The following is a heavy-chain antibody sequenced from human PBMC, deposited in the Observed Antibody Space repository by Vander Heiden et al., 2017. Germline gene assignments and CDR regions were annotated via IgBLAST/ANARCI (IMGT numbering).Heavy chain of an antibody. CDR3: ARAATAVAGTMDY. J-gene: IGHJ4*02. CDR2: INHSGST. Sequence: QVQLQQWGAGLLKPSETLSLTCAVYGGSFSGYYWSWIRQPPGKGLEWIGEINHSGSTNYNPSLKSRVTISVDTSKNQFSLKLSAVTAADTAVYYCARAATAVAGTMDYWGQGTLVTVSS. D-gene: IGHD6-19*01. CDR1: GGSFSGYY. V-gene: IGHV4-34*01.